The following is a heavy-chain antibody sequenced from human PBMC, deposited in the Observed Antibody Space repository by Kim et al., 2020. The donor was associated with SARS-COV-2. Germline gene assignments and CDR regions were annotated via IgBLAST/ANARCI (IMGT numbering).Heavy chain of an antibody. CDR2: IGTAGDT. D-gene: IGHD6-13*01. J-gene: IGHJ2*01. CDR1: GFTFSSYD. Sequence: GGSLRLSCAASGFTFSSYDMHWVRQATGKGLEWVSAIGTAGDTYYPGSVKGRFTISRENAKNSLYLQMNSLRAGDTAVYYCARAVYSSSWLPGWYFDLWGRGTLVTVSS. V-gene: IGHV3-13*01. CDR3: ARAVYSSSWLPGWYFDL.